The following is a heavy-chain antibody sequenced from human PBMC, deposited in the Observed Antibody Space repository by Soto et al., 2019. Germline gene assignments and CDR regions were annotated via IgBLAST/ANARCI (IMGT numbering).Heavy chain of an antibody. CDR3: AKEKTLYGPDAFDI. CDR1: GFSVSSKY. CDR2: IYSGGST. V-gene: IGHV3-66*01. Sequence: GGSLRLSCAASGFSVSSKYMSWVRQAPGKGLEWVSVIYSGGSTYYADSVKGRFTISRDNSKNTLYLQMNSLRAEDTAVYYCAKEKTLYGPDAFDIWGQGTMVTVSS. D-gene: IGHD3-10*01. J-gene: IGHJ3*02.